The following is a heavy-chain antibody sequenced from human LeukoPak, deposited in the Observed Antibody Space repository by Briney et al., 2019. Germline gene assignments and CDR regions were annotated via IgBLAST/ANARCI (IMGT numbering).Heavy chain of an antibody. CDR1: GFTFSSYP. J-gene: IGHJ4*02. CDR2: ISGSGGSI. CDR3: AGGAYCGGDCYSFDY. D-gene: IGHD2-21*02. Sequence: GGSLRLSCAASGFTFSSYPMSWVRQAPGKGLEWVSAISGSGGSIYYADSVKGRFTISRDNSKNTLYLQMNSLRAEDTAVYYCAGGAYCGGDCYSFDYWGQGTLVTVSS. V-gene: IGHV3-23*01.